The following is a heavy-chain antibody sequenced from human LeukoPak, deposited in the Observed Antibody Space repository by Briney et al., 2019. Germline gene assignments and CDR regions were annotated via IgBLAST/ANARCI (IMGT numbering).Heavy chain of an antibody. J-gene: IGHJ6*02. CDR3: AKDSEYDFWSGYYSYYYYGMDV. CDR1: GFTFSSYG. V-gene: IGHV3-30*18. D-gene: IGHD3-3*01. CDR2: ISYDGSNK. Sequence: GGSLRLSCAASGFTFSSYGMHWVHQAPGKGLEWVAVISYDGSNKYYADSVKGRFTISRDNSKNTLYLQMNSLRAEDTAVYYCAKDSEYDFWSGYYSYYYYGMDVWGQGTTVTVSS.